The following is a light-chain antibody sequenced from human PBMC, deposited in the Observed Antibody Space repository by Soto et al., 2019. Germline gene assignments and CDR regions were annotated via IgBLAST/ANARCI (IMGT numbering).Light chain of an antibody. CDR1: QSVSRY. Sequence: ELVLTQSPATLSLSPGDSATLACRASQSVSRYLAWYQQRPGQALRLLIYDASKRATGIPARFSGSGSGTDFTLTISSLEPEDFAVYYCQQYGSSRTFGQGTKVEIK. CDR2: DAS. CDR3: QQYGSSRT. V-gene: IGKV3-11*01. J-gene: IGKJ1*01.